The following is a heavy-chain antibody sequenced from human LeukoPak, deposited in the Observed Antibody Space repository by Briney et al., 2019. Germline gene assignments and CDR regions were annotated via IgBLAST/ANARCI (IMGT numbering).Heavy chain of an antibody. CDR2: INHSGST. V-gene: IGHV4-34*01. J-gene: IGHJ6*03. CDR3: ARGPSLEQWYYYYYMDV. CDR1: GGSFSGYY. D-gene: IGHD6-19*01. Sequence: SETLSLTCAVYGGSFSGYYWSWIRQPPGKGLEWIGEINHSGSTNYNPSLKSRVTISVDTSKNQFSLKLSSVTAADTAVYYCARGPSLEQWYYYYYMDVWGKGTTVTVSS.